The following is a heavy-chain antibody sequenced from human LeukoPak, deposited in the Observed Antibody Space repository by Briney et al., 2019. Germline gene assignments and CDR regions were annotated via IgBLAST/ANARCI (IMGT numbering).Heavy chain of an antibody. Sequence: PGGSLRLSCAASGFDLSTYEMNWVRRAPGKGLEWIADITISGHTKNYADSVKGRFTISRDNARTSLYLQMNSLRAEDTGVYYCARGDPHADLWGQGTLVTVSS. J-gene: IGHJ5*02. CDR2: ITISGHTK. CDR1: GFDLSTYE. CDR3: ARGDPHADL. V-gene: IGHV3-48*03.